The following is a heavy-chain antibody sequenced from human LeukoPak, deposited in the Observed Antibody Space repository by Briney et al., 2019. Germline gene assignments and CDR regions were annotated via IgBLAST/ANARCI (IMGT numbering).Heavy chain of an antibody. CDR1: VGTFSSYA. CDR2: ILPILGIA. Sequence: ASVRVSCEASVGTFSSYAVSWVRQAPGQGLEWMGSILPILGIAHYAQHLQGRVTITADKSTSTAYLELSSLRSEDTAVYYCASPGEIVGATPFDYWGQGTLVTVSS. D-gene: IGHD1-26*01. J-gene: IGHJ4*02. CDR3: ASPGEIVGATPFDY. V-gene: IGHV1-69*04.